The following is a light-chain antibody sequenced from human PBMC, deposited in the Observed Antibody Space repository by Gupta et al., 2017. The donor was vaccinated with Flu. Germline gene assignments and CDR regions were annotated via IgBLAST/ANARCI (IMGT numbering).Light chain of an antibody. CDR1: SSDVGAYNF. V-gene: IGLV2-14*01. CDR3: TAHAAGSATV. J-gene: IGLJ1*01. CDR2: EVS. Sequence: QSALTQPASVSGSPGQSITISCTGTSSDVGAYNFVSWYQQHPGKAPNVVIYEVSNRPSGVSNRFSGSKSGNSASLTISGLQAEDEGDYYCTAHAAGSATVFGTGTKVTVL.